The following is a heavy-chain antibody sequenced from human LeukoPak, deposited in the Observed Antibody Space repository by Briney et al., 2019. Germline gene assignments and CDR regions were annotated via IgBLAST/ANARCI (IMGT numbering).Heavy chain of an antibody. CDR3: AREAYNWNLFDY. CDR2: ISSSDSYI. J-gene: IGHJ4*02. CDR1: GFTFSSYS. Sequence: GGSLRLSCAASGFTFSSYSINWVRQAPGKGLEWVSSISSSDSYIYYTDSVKGRFTISRDNAKNSLYLQMNSLRAEDTAVYYCAREAYNWNLFDYWGQGTLVTVSS. V-gene: IGHV3-21*01. D-gene: IGHD1-20*01.